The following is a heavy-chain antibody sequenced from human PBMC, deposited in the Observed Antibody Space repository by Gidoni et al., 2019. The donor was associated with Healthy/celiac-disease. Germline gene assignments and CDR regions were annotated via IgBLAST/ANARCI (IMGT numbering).Heavy chain of an antibody. CDR3: ARGEIQLWHSLDAFDI. Sequence: QVQLQESGPGLVTPSQTLSITCTVSGGSISSGSYYWSWIRQPAGKGLEWIGRIYTSGSTNYNPSLKSRVTISVDTSKNQFSLKLSSVTAADTAVYYCARGEIQLWHSLDAFDIWGQGTMVTVSS. CDR2: IYTSGST. D-gene: IGHD5-18*01. J-gene: IGHJ3*02. V-gene: IGHV4-61*02. CDR1: GGSISSGSYY.